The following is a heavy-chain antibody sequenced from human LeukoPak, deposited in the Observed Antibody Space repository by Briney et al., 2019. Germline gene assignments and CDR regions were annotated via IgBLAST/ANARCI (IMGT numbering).Heavy chain of an antibody. J-gene: IGHJ4*02. V-gene: IGHV4-61*01. D-gene: IGHD6-13*01. CDR2: IYYSGST. CDR1: GGSVNSGSYY. Sequence: KASETLSLTCTVSGGSVNSGSYYWNWIRQPPGKGLEWTGYIYYSGSTNYNPSLKSRVTISVDTSKNQFSLKLSSVTAADTAVYYCARVVISSNWVTHFDYWAQGTLVTVSS. CDR3: ARVVISSNWVTHFDY.